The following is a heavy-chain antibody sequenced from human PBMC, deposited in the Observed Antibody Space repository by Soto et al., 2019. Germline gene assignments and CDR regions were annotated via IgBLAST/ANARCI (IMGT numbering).Heavy chain of an antibody. D-gene: IGHD2-2*01. V-gene: IGHV3-33*01. Sequence: PGESLRLSCAKSGFTFSSYGMHWVRQAPGKGLEWVTVIWNDRSNKNYTDTVKNRITITRNNSKNKLNLKMNNMRAEDTAVYYCAGVVVPAAIEAYYYGMDVWGQGT. CDR3: AGVVVPAAIEAYYYGMDV. J-gene: IGHJ6*02. CDR2: IWNDRSNK. CDR1: GFTFSSYG.